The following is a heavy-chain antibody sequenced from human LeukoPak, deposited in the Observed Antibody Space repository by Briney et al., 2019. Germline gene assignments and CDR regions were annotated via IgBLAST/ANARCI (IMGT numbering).Heavy chain of an antibody. Sequence: GSLRLSCAASGFTFSSYGMSWVRQAPGKGLEWIGSIYYSGSTYYNPSLKSRVTISVDTSKNQFSLKLSSVTAADTAVYYCARVWSSWSEDYYYYYMDVWGKGTTVTVSS. V-gene: IGHV4-39*07. CDR3: ARVWSSWSEDYYYYYMDV. D-gene: IGHD6-13*01. CDR1: GFTFSSYG. J-gene: IGHJ6*03. CDR2: IYYSGST.